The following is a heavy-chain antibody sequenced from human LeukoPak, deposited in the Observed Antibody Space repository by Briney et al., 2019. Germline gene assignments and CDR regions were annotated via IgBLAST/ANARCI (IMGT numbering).Heavy chain of an antibody. CDR3: ARAFGGSYSSTVDY. V-gene: IGHV3-30*04. Sequence: GGSLRLSCVVSGFTFSNYAMHWVRQAPGQAPGTGLEWVAFMSYDGSHEYYADSVKGRFTISRDNPKSTLYLQMNSLRPEDTAVYYCARAFGGSYSSTVDYWGQGTLVTVSS. D-gene: IGHD1-26*01. CDR1: GFTFSNYA. J-gene: IGHJ4*02. CDR2: MSYDGSHE.